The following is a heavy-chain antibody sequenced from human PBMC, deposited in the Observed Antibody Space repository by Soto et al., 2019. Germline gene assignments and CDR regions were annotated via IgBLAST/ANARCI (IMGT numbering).Heavy chain of an antibody. V-gene: IGHV3-30*03. J-gene: IGHJ4*02. CDR1: GFTFSSYG. D-gene: IGHD4-4*01. Sequence: QVQLVESGGGVVQPGRSLRLSCAASGFTFSSYGMHWVRQAPGKGLEWVAVISYDGSNKYYADSVKGRFTISRDNSKNTLYLPMNSLRAEDTAVYYCAAGNDYSNFAFLDWGQGTLVTVSS. CDR2: ISYDGSNK. CDR3: AAGNDYSNFAFLD.